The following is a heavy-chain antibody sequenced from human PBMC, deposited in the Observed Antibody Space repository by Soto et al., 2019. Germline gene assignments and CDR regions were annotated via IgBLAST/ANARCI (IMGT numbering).Heavy chain of an antibody. J-gene: IGHJ4*02. Sequence: QVPLQESGPGLVKPSETLSLTCTVSGGSVSSGDYFWSWIRQPPGKGLEWIGHIYFSGSTYSNPSLRSRLPLSIEQSKNQFSLKLTSVTAADTAVYYCARTTEYNYGLDYWGQGTLVTVSS. CDR2: IYFSGST. D-gene: IGHD5-18*01. CDR3: ARTTEYNYGLDY. CDR1: GGSVSSGDYF. V-gene: IGHV4-30-4*01.